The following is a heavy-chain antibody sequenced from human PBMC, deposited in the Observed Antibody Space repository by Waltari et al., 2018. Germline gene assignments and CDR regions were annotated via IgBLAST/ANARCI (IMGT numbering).Heavy chain of an antibody. D-gene: IGHD5-18*01. CDR1: GFTFGDYW. J-gene: IGHJ4*02. Sequence: EVQLVESGGGLVQPGGSLRLSCAAYGFTFGDYWMHWVRQAPGKGREWVSRINIDGGYISYTDSVKGRFTISRDNAKNTLFLQLNSLRADDTAVYYCARKGGRGYPYGPFYYDHWGQGTLVTVSP. CDR3: ARKGGRGYPYGPFYYDH. CDR2: INIDGGYI. V-gene: IGHV3-74*01.